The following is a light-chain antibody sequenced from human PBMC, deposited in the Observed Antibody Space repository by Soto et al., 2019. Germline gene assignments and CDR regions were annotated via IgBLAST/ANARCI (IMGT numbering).Light chain of an antibody. CDR2: KAS. CDR3: QQYDNYPWT. V-gene: IGKV1-5*03. CDR1: QTISAW. Sequence: DIQMTQSPSTLSASVGDRVTITCRASQTISAWLAWYQQRPGKAPKLLLYKASSLATAVPSRFSGSGSGTEFTLTVSSLQTDDSATYYCQQYDNYPWTFGQGTKV. J-gene: IGKJ1*01.